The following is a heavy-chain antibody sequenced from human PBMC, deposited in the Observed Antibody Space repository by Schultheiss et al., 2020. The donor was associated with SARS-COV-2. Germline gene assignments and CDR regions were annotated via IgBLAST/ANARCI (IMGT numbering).Heavy chain of an antibody. D-gene: IGHD2-2*02. CDR3: ARGAILGYYYYMDV. J-gene: IGHJ6*03. CDR1: GFTFSSYA. CDR2: ISSSGSTI. V-gene: IGHV3-48*04. Sequence: GGSLRLSCAASGFTFSSYAMSWVRQAPGKGLEWVSYISSSGSTIYYADSVKGRFTISRDNAKNSLYLQMNSLRAEDTAVYYCARGAILGYYYYMDVWGKGTTVTVSS.